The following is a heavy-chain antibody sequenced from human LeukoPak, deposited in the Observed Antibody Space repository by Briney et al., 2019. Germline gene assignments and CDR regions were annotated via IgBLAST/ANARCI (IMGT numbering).Heavy chain of an antibody. D-gene: IGHD3-22*01. CDR1: GGSFSGYY. CDR3: ARVGYDSSGYYPPYYFDY. Sequence: SETLSLTCAVYGGSFSGYYWSWIRQPPGKGLEWIGEINHSGSTNYNPSLKSRVTISVDTSKNQFSLKLSSVTAADTAVYYCARVGYDSSGYYPPYYFDYWGQGTLVTVSS. CDR2: INHSGST. V-gene: IGHV4-34*01. J-gene: IGHJ4*02.